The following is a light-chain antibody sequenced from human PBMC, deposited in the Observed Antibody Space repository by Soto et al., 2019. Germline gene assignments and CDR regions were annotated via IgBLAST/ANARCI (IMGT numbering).Light chain of an antibody. CDR2: DAS. Sequence: ETVLTQSPATLSLSPGERATLSCRAGQSVSYYLAWYQQKPGQAPRLLIYDASNRATGIPARFSGSGSGTDFTLTISSLEPEDFAVYYCQQRSNWPPLTFGGGTKVEIK. J-gene: IGKJ4*01. CDR3: QQRSNWPPLT. CDR1: QSVSYY. V-gene: IGKV3-11*01.